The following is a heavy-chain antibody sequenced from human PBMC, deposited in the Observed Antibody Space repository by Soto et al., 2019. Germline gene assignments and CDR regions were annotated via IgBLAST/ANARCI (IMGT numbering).Heavy chain of an antibody. CDR2: MNPNSGNK. Sequence: ASVKVSCKASGYTFTSYDINWVRQATGQGLEWMGWMNPNSGNKGYAQKFQGRVTMTRNTSISTAYMELSSLRSEDTAVYYCARGINYYDSGDDAFDIWGQGTMVTVSS. D-gene: IGHD3-10*01. CDR1: GYTFTSYD. J-gene: IGHJ3*02. CDR3: ARGINYYDSGDDAFDI. V-gene: IGHV1-8*01.